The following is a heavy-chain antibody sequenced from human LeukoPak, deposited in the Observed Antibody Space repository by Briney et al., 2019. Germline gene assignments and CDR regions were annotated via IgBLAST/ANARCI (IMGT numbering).Heavy chain of an antibody. V-gene: IGHV4-34*01. CDR3: ARSPVGYCSGGSCYRDY. J-gene: IGHJ4*02. CDR2: INHSGST. Sequence: SETLSLTCAVYGXSFSGYYWSWIRQPPGKGLEWIGEINHSGSTNYNPSLKSRVTISVDTSKNQFSLKLSSVTAAGTAVYYCARSPVGYCSGGSCYRDYWGQGTLVTVSS. D-gene: IGHD2-15*01. CDR1: GXSFSGYY.